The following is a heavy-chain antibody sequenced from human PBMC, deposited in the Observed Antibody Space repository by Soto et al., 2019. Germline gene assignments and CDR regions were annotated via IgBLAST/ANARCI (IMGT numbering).Heavy chain of an antibody. J-gene: IGHJ6*02. CDR3: ARTPRGQWELPYYYYGMDV. CDR2: ISSNGGST. Sequence: PGGSLRLSCAASGCTFSSYAMHWGRQAPGKGLEDVSAISSNGGSTYYANSVKGRFTSSRDNSKNTLYLQMNSLRAEDTAVYYCARTPRGQWELPYYYYGMDVWGQGTTVTVPS. D-gene: IGHD1-26*01. CDR1: GCTFSSYA. V-gene: IGHV3-64*01.